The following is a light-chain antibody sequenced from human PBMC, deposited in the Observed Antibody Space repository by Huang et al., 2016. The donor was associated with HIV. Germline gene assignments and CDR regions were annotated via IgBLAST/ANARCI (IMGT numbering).Light chain of an antibody. V-gene: IGKV4-1*01. CDR3: QQYYNTPFT. CDR2: WAS. CDR1: QSLLYRSNNKNY. J-gene: IGKJ3*01. Sequence: DIVMTQSPDSLAVSLGERAAINCKSSQSLLYRSNNKNYLAWYQQKPGQLPKLLIYWASTRESGVPDRFSGSGSGTDVTLTISSLQAADVAVYYCQQYYNTPFTFGPGTKVDIK.